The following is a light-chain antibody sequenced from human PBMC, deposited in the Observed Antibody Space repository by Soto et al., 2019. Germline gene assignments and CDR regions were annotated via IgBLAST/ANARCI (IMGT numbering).Light chain of an antibody. Sequence: QSALTQAGSVSGSPGQSITISCTGTSSDVGSYNLVSWYQQHPGKAPKLMIYEGSKRPSGVSNRFSASKSGNTASLTISGLQAEDEAEYYGCSYAGSNSYVIFGGGTKVTVL. CDR1: SSDVGSYNL. J-gene: IGLJ2*01. CDR3: CSYAGSNSYVI. V-gene: IGLV2-23*01. CDR2: EGS.